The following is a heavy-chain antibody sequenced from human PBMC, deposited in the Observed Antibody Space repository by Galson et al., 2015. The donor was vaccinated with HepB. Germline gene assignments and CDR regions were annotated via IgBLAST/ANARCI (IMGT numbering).Heavy chain of an antibody. V-gene: IGHV3-30-3*01. CDR1: GFTFSSYA. Sequence: SLRLSCAASGFTFSSYAMHWVRQAPGKGLEWVAVISYDGSNKYYADSVKGRFTISRDNSKNTLYLQMNSLRAEDTAVYYCASVPPLKWYCSGGSCDPPDYWGQGTLVTVSS. D-gene: IGHD2-15*01. CDR3: ASVPPLKWYCSGGSCDPPDY. J-gene: IGHJ4*02. CDR2: ISYDGSNK.